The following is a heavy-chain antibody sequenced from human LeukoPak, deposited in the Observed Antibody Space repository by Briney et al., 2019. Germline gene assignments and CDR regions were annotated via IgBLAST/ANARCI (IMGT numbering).Heavy chain of an antibody. V-gene: IGHV4-59*01. CDR1: VGSISSYY. CDR2: IYYSGST. Sequence: NPSQTLSLTCTVSVGSISSYYWSWIRQPPGKGLEWIGYIYYSGSTNYNPSLKSRVTISVDTSKNQFSLKLSSVTAADTAVYYCARAGPNHYVLYYYDSSGWGAFDYWGQGTLVTVSP. J-gene: IGHJ4*02. CDR3: ARAGPNHYVLYYYDSSGWGAFDY. D-gene: IGHD3-22*01.